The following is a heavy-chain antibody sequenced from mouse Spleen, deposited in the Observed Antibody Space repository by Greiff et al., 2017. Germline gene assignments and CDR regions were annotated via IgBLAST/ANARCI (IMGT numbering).Heavy chain of an antibody. J-gene: IGHJ1*01. V-gene: IGHV5-16*01. D-gene: IGHD2-10*02. CDR1: GFTFSDYY. CDR2: INYDGSST. CDR3: ARGYGEWYFDV. Sequence: EVKLMESEGGLVQPGSSMKLSCTASGFTFSDYYMAWVRQVPEKGLEWVANINYDGSSTYYLDSLKSRFIISRDNAKNILYLQMSSLKSEDTATYYCARGYGEWYFDVWGAGTTVTVSS.